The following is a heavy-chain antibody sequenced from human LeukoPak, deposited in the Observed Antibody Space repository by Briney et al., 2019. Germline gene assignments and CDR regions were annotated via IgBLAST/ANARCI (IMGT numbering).Heavy chain of an antibody. V-gene: IGHV1-46*01. J-gene: IGHJ3*02. CDR1: GGTFSSYA. Sequence: ASVKVSCKASGGTFSSYAISWVRQAPGQGLEWMGIINPSGGSTSYAQKFQGRVTMTRDMSTSTVYMELSSLRSEDTAVYYCARSGYSYGFDIWGQGTMVTVSS. CDR3: ARSGYSYGFDI. D-gene: IGHD5-18*01. CDR2: INPSGGST.